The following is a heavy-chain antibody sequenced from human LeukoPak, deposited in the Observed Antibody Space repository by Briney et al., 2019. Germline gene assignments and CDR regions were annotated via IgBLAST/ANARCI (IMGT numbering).Heavy chain of an antibody. J-gene: IGHJ4*02. CDR1: GFTFDDYA. CDR2: ISWNSGSI. V-gene: IGHV3-9*01. CDR3: VRVRDGYNYDY. Sequence: GGSLRLSCAASGFTFDDYAMHWVRHAPGRGLEWVSGISWNSGSIGYADSVKGRFTISRDNGKNSLYLQMNSLRAEDTAIYYCVRVRDGYNYDYWGQGTLVTVSS. D-gene: IGHD5-24*01.